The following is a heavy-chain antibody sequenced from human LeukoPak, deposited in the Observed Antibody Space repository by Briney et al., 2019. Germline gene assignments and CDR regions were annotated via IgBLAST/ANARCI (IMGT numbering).Heavy chain of an antibody. CDR1: GFTIDDYA. CDR3: AKEVSEYYYDSSGYSS. Sequence: GGSLRLSCAASGFTIDDYAMHWVRQAPGKGLEWVSLISGDGGSTYYADSVKGRFTISRDNSKNSLYLQMNSLRTEDTALYYCAKEVSEYYYDSSGYSSWGQGTLVTVSS. J-gene: IGHJ4*02. V-gene: IGHV3-43*02. CDR2: ISGDGGST. D-gene: IGHD3-22*01.